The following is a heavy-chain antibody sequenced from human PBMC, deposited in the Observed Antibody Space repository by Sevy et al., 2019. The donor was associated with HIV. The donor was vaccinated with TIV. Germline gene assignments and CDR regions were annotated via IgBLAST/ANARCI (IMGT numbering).Heavy chain of an antibody. J-gene: IGHJ4*02. CDR3: ARKTGYFDY. CDR1: GGSFSGYY. Sequence: SETLSLTCAVYGGSFSGYYWSWIRQPPGKGLEWNGEINHSGSTNYNPSLKSRVTISVDTSKNQFSLKLSSVTAADTAVYYCARKTGYFDYWGQGTLVTVSS. V-gene: IGHV4-34*01. CDR2: INHSGST.